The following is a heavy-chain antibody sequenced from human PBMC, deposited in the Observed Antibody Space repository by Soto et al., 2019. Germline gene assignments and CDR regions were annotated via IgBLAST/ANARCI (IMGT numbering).Heavy chain of an antibody. CDR2: ISAYNGNT. J-gene: IGHJ3*02. Sequence: ASVKVSCKASGYTFTSYGISWVRQAPGQGLEWMGWISAYNGNTNYAQKLQGRVTMTTDTSTSTAYMELRSLRSDDTAVYYCARPGDCSSTSCYAFDIWGQGTMVTVSS. CDR1: GYTFTSYG. V-gene: IGHV1-18*01. D-gene: IGHD2-2*01. CDR3: ARPGDCSSTSCYAFDI.